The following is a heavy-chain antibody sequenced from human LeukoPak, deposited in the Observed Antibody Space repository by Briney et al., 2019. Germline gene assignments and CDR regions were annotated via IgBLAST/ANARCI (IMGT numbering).Heavy chain of an antibody. V-gene: IGHV3-23*01. J-gene: IGHJ4*02. D-gene: IGHD5-24*01. Sequence: GSLRLSCAASGFTFSSYAMSWVRQASGKGLEWVSAISGSGGSTYYADSVKGRFTISRDNSKNTLYLQMNSLRAEDTAVYYCAKGVEKMATITRFDYWGQGTLVTVSS. CDR3: AKGVEKMATITRFDY. CDR2: ISGSGGST. CDR1: GFTFSSYA.